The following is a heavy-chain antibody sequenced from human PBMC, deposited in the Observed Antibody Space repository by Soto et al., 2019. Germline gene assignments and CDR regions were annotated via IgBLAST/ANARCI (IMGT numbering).Heavy chain of an antibody. J-gene: IGHJ4*02. CDR1: GGSFRGYF. D-gene: IGHD2-21*02. CDR2: INDSGST. Sequence: PSETLSLTCAVSGGSFRGYFWSWIRQSPDKGLEWIGEINDSGSTYYNPSFKSRLTINRDTSASTAYMELSSLRSEDTAVYYCARVRCGGDCYLIDYWGQGTLVTVSS. V-gene: IGHV4-34*10. CDR3: ARVRCGGDCYLIDY.